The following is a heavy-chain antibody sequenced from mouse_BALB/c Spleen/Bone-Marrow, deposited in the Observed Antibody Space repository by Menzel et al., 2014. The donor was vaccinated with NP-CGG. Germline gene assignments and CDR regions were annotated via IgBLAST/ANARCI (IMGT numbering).Heavy chain of an antibody. CDR1: GYTFTDYA. CDR2: ISTYSGNT. J-gene: IGHJ4*01. V-gene: IGHV1-67*01. Sequence: VKLVESGPELVRPGVSVEISCKGSGYTFTDYAMHWVKQSHAKSLEWIGVISTYSGNTNYNQKFKGKATMTVDKSSSTAYMELARLTSEDSAIYYCARSYYGNYYAMDYWGQGTSVTVSS. D-gene: IGHD2-10*01. CDR3: ARSYYGNYYAMDY.